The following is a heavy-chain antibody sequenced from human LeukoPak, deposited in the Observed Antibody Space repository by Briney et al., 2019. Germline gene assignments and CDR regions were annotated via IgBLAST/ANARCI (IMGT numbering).Heavy chain of an antibody. V-gene: IGHV4-34*01. D-gene: IGHD5-18*01. Sequence: SETLSLTCGVHGGSFSGYHWSWISQPPGKGLEWNGEINHSGSTNYNPSLKSRVTISGDTSKNQFSLKVNSVTAADTAVYYCARGYRAPQTFYSYHYFDSWAQGILVTVYS. CDR1: GGSFSGYH. CDR2: INHSGST. J-gene: IGHJ4*02. CDR3: ARGYRAPQTFYSYHYFDS.